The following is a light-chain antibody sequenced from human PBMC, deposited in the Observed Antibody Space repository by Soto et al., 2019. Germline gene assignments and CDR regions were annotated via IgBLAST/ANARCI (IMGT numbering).Light chain of an antibody. Sequence: DMVMTQSPLSLPVTPGEPASISCRSSQSLLHSNGYNYLDCYLQKLGQSPQLLIYLVSNLASGAPDRFRGSESGTDFTLKISRVEAEDVGVYYCRQALQTTQTFGQGTKVEIK. CDR1: QSLLHSNGYNY. CDR3: RQALQTTQT. CDR2: LVS. V-gene: IGKV2-28*01. J-gene: IGKJ1*01.